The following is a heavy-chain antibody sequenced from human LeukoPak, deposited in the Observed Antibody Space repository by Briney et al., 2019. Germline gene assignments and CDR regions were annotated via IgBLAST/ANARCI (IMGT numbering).Heavy chain of an antibody. CDR3: ARGAAAAAFDI. CDR2: IIPILGTT. CDR1: GGTFSSYA. V-gene: IGHV1-69*01. Sequence: SVKVSCKASGGTFSSYAISWVRQAPGQGLERMGGIIPILGTTNYAQVFQGRVTITADESTSTAYMDLSSLRSEDTAVYYCARGAAAAAFDIWGQGTTVTVSS. J-gene: IGHJ3*02. D-gene: IGHD6-13*01.